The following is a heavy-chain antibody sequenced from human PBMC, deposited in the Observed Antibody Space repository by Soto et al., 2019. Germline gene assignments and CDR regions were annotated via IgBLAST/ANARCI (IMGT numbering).Heavy chain of an antibody. CDR2: MNPRSGGT. Sequence: ASVKVSCKASGYTFTNYHMRWVRQAPGQGLEWMGWMNPRSGGTNYAQTFQDRVTMTRDASISTAYMELTSLRPGDTAVYFCARSDDSTSYPLDLWGPGTLVTVSS. J-gene: IGHJ5*02. V-gene: IGHV1-2*02. CDR3: ARSDDSTSYPLDL. D-gene: IGHD4-4*01. CDR1: GYTFTNYH.